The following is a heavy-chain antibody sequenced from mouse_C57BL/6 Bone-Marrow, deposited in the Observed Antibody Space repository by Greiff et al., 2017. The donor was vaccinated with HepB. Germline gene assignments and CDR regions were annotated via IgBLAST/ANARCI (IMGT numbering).Heavy chain of an antibody. J-gene: IGHJ3*01. CDR1: GFTFSSYA. CDR2: ISDGGSYT. CDR3: ARDPVTGAWFAY. Sequence: EVHLVESGGGLVKPGGSLKLSCAASGFTFSSYAMSWVRQTPEKRLEWVATISDGGSYTYYPDNVKGRFTISRDNAKNNLYLQMSHLKSEDTALYYCARDPVTGAWFAYWGQGTLVTVSA. V-gene: IGHV5-4*01. D-gene: IGHD4-1*01.